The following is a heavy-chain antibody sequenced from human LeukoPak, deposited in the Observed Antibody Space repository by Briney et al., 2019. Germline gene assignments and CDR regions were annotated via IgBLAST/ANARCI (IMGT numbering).Heavy chain of an antibody. D-gene: IGHD3-22*01. CDR1: GGSISSGSYY. CDR2: IYTSGST. J-gene: IGHJ4*02. Sequence: SQTLSLTCTVSGGSISSGSYYWSWIRQPAGKGLEWIGRIYTSGSTNYNPSLKSRVTISVDTSKNQFSLKLSSVTAADTAVYYCARERPYYYDSSGYYFPFDYWSQGTLVTVSS. V-gene: IGHV4-61*02. CDR3: ARERPYYYDSSGYYFPFDY.